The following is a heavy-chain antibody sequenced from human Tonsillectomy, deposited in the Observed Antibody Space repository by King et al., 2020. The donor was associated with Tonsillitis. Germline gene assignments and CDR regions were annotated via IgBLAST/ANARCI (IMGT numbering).Heavy chain of an antibody. V-gene: IGHV6-1*01. J-gene: IGHJ4*02. CDR3: VRRAEDNSYFDY. CDR1: GDSVSSNRAA. Sequence: VQLQQSGPGVLKPSQTLSLTCAISGDSVSSNRAAWNWIRQSPSRGLEWLGRTYYRSKWYNDYELSVTSRITISPDTSKNQFSLQLDAVTADDTAVYYCVRRAEDNSYFDYWGQGTLVTVSS. CDR2: TYYRSKWYN.